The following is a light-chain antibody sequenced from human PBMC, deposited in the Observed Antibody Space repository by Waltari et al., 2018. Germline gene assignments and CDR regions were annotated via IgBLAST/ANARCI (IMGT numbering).Light chain of an antibody. V-gene: IGLV2-11*01. CDR2: DVT. CDR3: CSFAGTYTWV. Sequence: SALPQPRSVSGSPGQSVTISCTGTTRDVGGYTFFPWYQHHPGKAPKLMIFDVTQRPSGVPDRFSGSKSANTASLTISGLQAEDEADYYCCSFAGTYTWVFGGGTKVTVL. J-gene: IGLJ3*02. CDR1: TRDVGGYTF.